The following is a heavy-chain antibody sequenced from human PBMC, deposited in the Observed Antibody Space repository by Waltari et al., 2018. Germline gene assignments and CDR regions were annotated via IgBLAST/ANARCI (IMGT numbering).Heavy chain of an antibody. D-gene: IGHD6-19*01. J-gene: IGHJ4*02. CDR3: TRHSPSGWSY. CDR2: IRSKANSYAT. CDR1: GFTFSGSA. Sequence: VQLVQSGAEVKKPGSSVKVSCAASGFTFSGSAMHWVRQASGKGLEWVGRIRSKANSYATAYAASVKGRFTISRDDSKNTAYLQMNSLKTEDTAVYYCTRHSPSGWSYWGQGTLVTVSS. V-gene: IGHV3-73*01.